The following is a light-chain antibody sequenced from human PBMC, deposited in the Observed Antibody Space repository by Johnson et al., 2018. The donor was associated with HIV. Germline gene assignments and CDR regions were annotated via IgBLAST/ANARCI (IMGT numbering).Light chain of an antibody. CDR2: DNN. V-gene: IGLV1-51*01. CDR3: ETWDSSLSSV. Sequence: QSVLTQPPSVSAAPGQKVTISCSGSSSDIGNNYVSWYQQLPGTAPKLLIYDNNKRPSGIPDRFSGSKSGTSATLGITGLQTGDEADYYCETWDSSLSSVFGTGTNVTGL. J-gene: IGLJ1*01. CDR1: SSDIGNNY.